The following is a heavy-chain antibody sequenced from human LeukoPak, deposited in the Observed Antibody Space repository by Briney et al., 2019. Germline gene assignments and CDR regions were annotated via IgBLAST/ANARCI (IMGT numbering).Heavy chain of an antibody. CDR1: GFIFSSYA. Sequence: PGRSLRLSCAASGFIFSSYAMSWVRQAPGKGLEWVSTIGGTSGNTYYSDSVKGRFTISRDNSKNTLYLQMNSLRADDTAVYYCASRGRFYFDYWGQGTLVTVSS. V-gene: IGHV3-23*01. D-gene: IGHD3-16*01. CDR2: IGGTSGNT. CDR3: ASRGRFYFDY. J-gene: IGHJ4*02.